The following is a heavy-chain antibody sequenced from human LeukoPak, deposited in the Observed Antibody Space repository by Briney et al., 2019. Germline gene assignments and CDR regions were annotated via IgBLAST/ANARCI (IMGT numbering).Heavy chain of an antibody. V-gene: IGHV4-59*02. CDR1: GGAVSGYY. CDR3: ARDTLKWFDP. CDR2: IYYSGST. Sequence: PSDTLSLTCTVSGGAVSGYYWSWIRQPPGQGLEWIGYIYYSGSTNYNPSLKSRVTISVDTSKNQFSLKLSSVTAADTAVYYCARDTLKWFDPWGQGTLVTVSS. J-gene: IGHJ5*02.